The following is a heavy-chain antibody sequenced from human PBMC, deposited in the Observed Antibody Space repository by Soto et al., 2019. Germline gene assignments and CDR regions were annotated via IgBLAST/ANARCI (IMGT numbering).Heavy chain of an antibody. CDR1: GDSISSGGYY. V-gene: IGHV4-31*03. Sequence: QVQLQESGPGLVKPSQTLSLTCTVSGDSISSGGYYWSWIRQHPGKGLEWIGYIFYSGSTYYNPSLKSRVTISVDTSKTQFSLNLSSVTAADTAVYFCARFLQLGGFDLWGQGSLVTVSS. J-gene: IGHJ4*02. CDR2: IFYSGST. CDR3: ARFLQLGGFDL. D-gene: IGHD3-16*01.